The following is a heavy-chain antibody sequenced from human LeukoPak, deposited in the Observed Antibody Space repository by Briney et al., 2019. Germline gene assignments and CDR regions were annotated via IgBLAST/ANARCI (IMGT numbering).Heavy chain of an antibody. CDR1: GGSISSYY. CDR2: IYTSGST. D-gene: IGHD5-24*01. J-gene: IGHJ3*02. V-gene: IGHV4-4*07. Sequence: SETLSLTCTVSGGSISSYYWSWIRQPAGKGLEWIGRIYTSGSTNYNPSLKSRVTISVDTSKNQFSLKLSSVTAADTAVYYCARDGYNVGAFDIWGQGTMVTVSS. CDR3: ARDGYNVGAFDI.